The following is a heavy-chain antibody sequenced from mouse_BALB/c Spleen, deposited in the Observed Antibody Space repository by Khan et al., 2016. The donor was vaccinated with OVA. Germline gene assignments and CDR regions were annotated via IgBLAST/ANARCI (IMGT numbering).Heavy chain of an antibody. CDR3: TRGGGNRFAY. V-gene: IGHV1S137*01. CDR1: GYTFTDFT. Sequence: QIQLVQSGAELVRPGVSVKISCKGSGYTFTDFTLHWVKQSHAMSLEWIGVISTYYGDATYNQRFKDKATMTVDKSSSTAYMELARLTSEDSAIXYCTRGGGNRFAYWGQGTLVTVSA. J-gene: IGHJ3*01. CDR2: ISTYYGDA.